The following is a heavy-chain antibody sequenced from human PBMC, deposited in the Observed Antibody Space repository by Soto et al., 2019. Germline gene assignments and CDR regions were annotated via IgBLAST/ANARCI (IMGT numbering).Heavy chain of an antibody. J-gene: IGHJ5*02. CDR3: TRRGRQSANWFDP. V-gene: IGHV1-69*06. CDR1: GGNFNSFS. Sequence: ASVKVSCKASGGNFNSFSIDWVRQAPGQGLEWMGGIIPMSGRPNYAQRFQGRVTFSADKSTNTVYMEVNSLTYEDTAVYYCTRRGRQSANWFDPWGQGTLVTVSS. CDR2: IIPMSGRP.